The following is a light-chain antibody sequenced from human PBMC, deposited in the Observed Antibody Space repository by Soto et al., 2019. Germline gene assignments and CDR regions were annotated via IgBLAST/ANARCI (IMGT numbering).Light chain of an antibody. CDR1: QSINTW. CDR3: QKYQTYSRT. J-gene: IGKJ1*01. Sequence: DIQMTQSPSTVSASVGDRITITCRASQSINTWLAWYRQRPGEAPQLLIYDVSTLAMGVPARFSGSGSGTVFTPSISRLQADDFATVYCQKYQTYSRTFGQGTKVEVK. CDR2: DVS. V-gene: IGKV1-5*01.